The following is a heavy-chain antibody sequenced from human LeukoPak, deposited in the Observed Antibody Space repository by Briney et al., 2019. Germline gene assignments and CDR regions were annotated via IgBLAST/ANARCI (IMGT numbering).Heavy chain of an antibody. Sequence: GGSLRLSCADSGFTFSSYAMSWVRQAPGKGLEWVSAISGSGGSTYYADSVKGRFTISRDNSKNTLYLQMNSLRAEDTAVYYCAGDGYDFGIYYMDVWGKGPRLPSP. J-gene: IGHJ6*03. CDR2: ISGSGGST. CDR1: GFTFSSYA. D-gene: IGHD4-17*01. CDR3: AGDGYDFGIYYMDV. V-gene: IGHV3-23*01.